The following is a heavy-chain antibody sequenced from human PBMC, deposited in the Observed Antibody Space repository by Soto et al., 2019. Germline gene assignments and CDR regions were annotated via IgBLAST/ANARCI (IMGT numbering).Heavy chain of an antibody. D-gene: IGHD2-2*01. CDR3: ARGFCSSTSCSPYYFYYYGMDV. CDR2: IYSSGST. CDR1: GGSISGYY. V-gene: IGHV4-59*01. J-gene: IGHJ6*02. Sequence: SETLSLTCTVPGGSISGYYWNWIRQPPGRGLEWIGYIYSSGSTNYNPSLKSRVTMSVDTSKNQISLKLSSVTAADTAVYYCARGFCSSTSCSPYYFYYYGMDVWGQGTTVTGAS.